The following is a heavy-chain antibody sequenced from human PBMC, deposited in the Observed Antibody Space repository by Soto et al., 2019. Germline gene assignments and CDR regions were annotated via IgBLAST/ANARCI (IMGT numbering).Heavy chain of an antibody. D-gene: IGHD3-9*01. CDR2: IDPSDSYT. J-gene: IGHJ6*02. CDR1: GYSFTRCW. CDR3: ARHSRFIYDTGMDV. Sequence: GESLKISCKGSGYSFTRCWISWVRQMPGKGLEWMGRIDPSDSYTNYSPSFQGHVTISADKSISTAYLQWSSLKASDTAMYYCARHSRFIYDTGMDVWGQGTTVIVSS. V-gene: IGHV5-10-1*01.